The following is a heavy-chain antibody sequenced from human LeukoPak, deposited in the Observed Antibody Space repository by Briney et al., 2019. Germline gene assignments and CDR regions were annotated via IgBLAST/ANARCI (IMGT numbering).Heavy chain of an antibody. CDR2: INSDGSTT. J-gene: IGHJ4*02. V-gene: IGHV3-74*01. Sequence: GGSLRLSCAASGFTFSTYWMHWVRQAPGKGLVWVSRINSDGSTTNYADSVEGRFTISRDNAKNTLYLQMNSLRAEGTAVYYCAKVLSWREVGGGDYFDYWGQGTLVTVSS. CDR3: AKVLSWREVGGGDYFDY. CDR1: GFTFSTYW. D-gene: IGHD3-16*01.